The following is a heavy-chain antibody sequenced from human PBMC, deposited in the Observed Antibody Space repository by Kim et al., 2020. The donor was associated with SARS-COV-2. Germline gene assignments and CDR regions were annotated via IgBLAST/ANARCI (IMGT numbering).Heavy chain of an antibody. Sequence: SETLSLTCAVYGGSFSGYYWSWIRQPPGKGLEWIGEINHSGSTNYNPSLKSRVTISVDTSKNQFSLKLSSVTAADTAVDYCSRHDYGDYDAFDIWGQWT. J-gene: IGHJ3*02. D-gene: IGHD4-17*01. CDR2: INHSGST. CDR3: SRHDYGDYDAFDI. CDR1: GGSFSGYY. V-gene: IGHV4-34*01.